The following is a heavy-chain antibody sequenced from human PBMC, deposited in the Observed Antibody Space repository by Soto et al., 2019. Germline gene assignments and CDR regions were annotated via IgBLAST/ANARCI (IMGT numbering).Heavy chain of an antibody. V-gene: IGHV4-59*11. CDR2: IYYRGNT. CDR1: GGSISSHY. J-gene: IGHJ6*02. Sequence: QVQLEESGPGLVKPSETLSLTCTVSGGSISSHYWSWVRQAPGKGLEWIGCIYYRGNTFYNPSLKSRRTISVDTSNNQFSLKLDSVTPADTAVYYCARDGREASGIDVWGQGTAVTVSS. D-gene: IGHD1-26*01. CDR3: ARDGREASGIDV.